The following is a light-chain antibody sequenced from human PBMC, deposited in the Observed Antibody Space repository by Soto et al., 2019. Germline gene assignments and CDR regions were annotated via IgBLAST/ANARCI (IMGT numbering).Light chain of an antibody. CDR2: GAS. CDR1: QSISSW. J-gene: IGKJ1*01. Sequence: DIQMTQSPSTLSPSVGDRVTITCRASQSISSWLAWYQQKPGKAPKLLIYGASSLESGVPSRFSGSGSGTEFTLTISSLQPDDFATYYCQQYNSYSWTVGQGTKVDIK. V-gene: IGKV1-5*01. CDR3: QQYNSYSWT.